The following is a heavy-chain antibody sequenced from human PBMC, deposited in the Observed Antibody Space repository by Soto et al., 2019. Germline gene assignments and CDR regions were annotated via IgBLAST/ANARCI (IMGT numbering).Heavy chain of an antibody. V-gene: IGHV2-5*01. D-gene: IGHD2-15*01. J-gene: IGHJ3*02. CDR1: GFSFSTRGVG. CDR3: AHRQDEGNCSGGSCYEVRACDI. Sequence: SGPTLVNPTQTLTLTCTFSGFSFSTRGVGLGWIRQPPGKALEWLALIHWNEDKRYSPSLKSRLIITKVTSKTQVVLTMTNMNPVETATYSRAHRQDEGNCSGGSCYEVRACDIWGQRTMFTVSS. CDR2: IHWNEDK.